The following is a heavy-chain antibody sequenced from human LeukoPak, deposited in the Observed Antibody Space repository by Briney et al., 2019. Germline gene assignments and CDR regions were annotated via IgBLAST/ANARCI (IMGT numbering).Heavy chain of an antibody. J-gene: IGHJ5*02. CDR2: INPNSGGT. CDR3: ARDYSSGWCWFDP. V-gene: IGHV1-2*02. CDR1: GYTFTGYY. Sequence: GASVKVSCKASGYTFTGYYIHWVRQAPGQGLEWMGWINPNSGGTNYAQKFQGRVTMTRDTSISTAYMELSRLRSDDTAVYYCARDYSSGWCWFDPWGQGTLVTVSS. D-gene: IGHD6-19*01.